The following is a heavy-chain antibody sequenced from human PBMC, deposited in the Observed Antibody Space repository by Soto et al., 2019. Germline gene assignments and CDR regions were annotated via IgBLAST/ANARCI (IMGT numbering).Heavy chain of an antibody. J-gene: IGHJ5*02. D-gene: IGHD3-10*01. Sequence: PSETLSLTCTVSGGPISSYYWSWIRQPPGKGLEWIGYIYYSGSTNYNPSLKSRVTISVDTSKNQFSLKLSSVTAADTAVYYCARASDYYGSGSYTWFDPWGQGTLVTVSS. CDR1: GGPISSYY. V-gene: IGHV4-59*01. CDR2: IYYSGST. CDR3: ARASDYYGSGSYTWFDP.